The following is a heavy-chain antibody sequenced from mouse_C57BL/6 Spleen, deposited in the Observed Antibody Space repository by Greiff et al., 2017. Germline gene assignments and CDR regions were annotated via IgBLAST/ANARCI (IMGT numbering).Heavy chain of an antibody. V-gene: IGHV7-3*01. CDR3: ARCPTAELPWYFDV. CDR2: IRNKANGYTT. J-gene: IGHJ1*03. Sequence: EVKVVESGGGLVQPGGSLSLSCAASGFTFTDYYMSWVRQPPGKALEWLGFIRNKANGYTTEYSASVKGRFTISRVNAQSILYLQMKDLRAEDSATYSCARCPTAELPWYFDVWGTGTTVTVSS. D-gene: IGHD1-1*01. CDR1: GFTFTDYY.